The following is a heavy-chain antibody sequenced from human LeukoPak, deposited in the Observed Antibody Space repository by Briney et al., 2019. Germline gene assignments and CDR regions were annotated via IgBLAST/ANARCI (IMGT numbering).Heavy chain of an antibody. J-gene: IGHJ4*02. V-gene: IGHV3-21*01. D-gene: IGHD3/OR15-3a*01. CDR3: ARVKGTERDY. CDR2: ISGSSTYI. CDR1: GFTFSTYS. Sequence: GGSLRLSCAASGFTFSTYSMDWVRQAPGKGLEWVSSISGSSTYIFYADSVKGRFTISRDNAKNSLYLQMNSLRVEDTAVYYCARVKGTERDYWGQGTLVTVSS.